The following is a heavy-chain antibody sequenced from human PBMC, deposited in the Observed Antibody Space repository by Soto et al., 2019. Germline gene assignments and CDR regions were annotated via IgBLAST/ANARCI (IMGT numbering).Heavy chain of an antibody. D-gene: IGHD2-21*02. Sequence: QLQLVQSGAEVKEPGSSVKVSCQASGGTLSTYGVTWVRQAPGQGLEWMGGIIPVFGTTTYAQKFQGRVTITADASTNCAYLEGNSLRAEATAVYFCARLGMALVTAGWFDPWGHGTLVTVSS. J-gene: IGHJ5*02. V-gene: IGHV1-69*01. CDR1: GGTLSTYG. CDR2: IIPVFGTT. CDR3: ARLGMALVTAGWFDP.